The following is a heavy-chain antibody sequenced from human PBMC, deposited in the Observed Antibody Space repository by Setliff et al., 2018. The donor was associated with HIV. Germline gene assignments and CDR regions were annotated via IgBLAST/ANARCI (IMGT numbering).Heavy chain of an antibody. CDR3: ARGPPGSSIGWYVGY. CDR1: GGSFSGFH. CDR2: INHSGST. J-gene: IGHJ4*02. V-gene: IGHV4-34*01. Sequence: SETLSLTCAVYGGSFSGFHWNWIRQPPGKGLEWIGEINHSGSTNYNPSLKSRVTISVDTSKNQFSLRLSSVIAADTAVYYCARGPPGSSIGWYVGYWGQGTLVTVSS. D-gene: IGHD6-19*01.